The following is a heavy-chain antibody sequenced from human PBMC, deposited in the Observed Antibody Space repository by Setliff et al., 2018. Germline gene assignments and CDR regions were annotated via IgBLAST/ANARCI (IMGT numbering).Heavy chain of an antibody. Sequence: RLSCAASGFTFRDYSMVWVRQVPGKGLEWVAGVIQVGAGVYADSMKGRSTISRDNSKNTIFLQMNNLRAEDTATYYCAKDRVNDGFWDFDSWGQGIVVTVAS. V-gene: IGHV3-23*01. CDR3: AKDRVNDGFWDFDS. CDR1: GFTFRDYS. CDR2: VIQVGAG. J-gene: IGHJ4*02. D-gene: IGHD1-26*01.